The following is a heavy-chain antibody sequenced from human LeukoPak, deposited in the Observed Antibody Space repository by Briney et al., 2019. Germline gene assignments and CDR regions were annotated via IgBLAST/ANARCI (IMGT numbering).Heavy chain of an antibody. V-gene: IGHV4-31*03. D-gene: IGHD1-26*01. CDR1: GGSISSGGYY. J-gene: IGHJ4*02. CDR3: AYVVGATMSFDY. Sequence: SETLSLTCTVSGGSISSGGYYWSWIRQHPGKGLEWIGYIYYSGSTYYNPSLKSRVTISVDTSKNQFSLKLSPVTAADTAVYYCAYVVGATMSFDYWGQGTLVTVSS. CDR2: IYYSGST.